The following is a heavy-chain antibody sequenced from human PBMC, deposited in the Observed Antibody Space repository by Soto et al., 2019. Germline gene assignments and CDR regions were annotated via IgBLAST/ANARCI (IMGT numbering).Heavy chain of an antibody. Sequence: QVQLKESRPGLVKPSQTLSLTCTVSGGSISSGGQYWSWIRQHPGKGLEWIGYIYDSGSTYYKPSLRSRVTISVDTSKKQFSLKLRSVTAADTAVYYCARDAAEYYFDYWGQGTLVTVSS. CDR1: GGSISSGGQY. J-gene: IGHJ4*02. D-gene: IGHD6-25*01. CDR3: ARDAAEYYFDY. V-gene: IGHV4-31*03. CDR2: IYDSGST.